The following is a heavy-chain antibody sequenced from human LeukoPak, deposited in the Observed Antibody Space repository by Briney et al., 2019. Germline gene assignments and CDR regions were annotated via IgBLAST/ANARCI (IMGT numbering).Heavy chain of an antibody. CDR3: VRGSTDRWSHFDD. J-gene: IGHJ4*02. V-gene: IGHV3-74*01. CDR1: GFTFSSYW. D-gene: IGHD4-23*01. Sequence: GGSLRLSCAASGFTFSSYWMHWVRQAPGKGPVWVSRINTDGDSRTYADSVKGRFTISRDNAKNTLYLQMNSLRVEDTAVYYCVRGSTDRWSHFDDWGQGTLVTVSS. CDR2: INTDGDSR.